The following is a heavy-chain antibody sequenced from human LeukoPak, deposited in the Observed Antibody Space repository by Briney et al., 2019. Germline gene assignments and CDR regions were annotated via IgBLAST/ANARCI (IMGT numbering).Heavy chain of an antibody. Sequence: GGSLRLSCAASGFAFSRYAMHWVRQAPGKGLEYVSAISTNGGGTYYASSVKGRFTISRDNSKNTLYLQMVNLRPEDMAVYYCARGNDSSGYYYFFDYWAREPWSPSPQ. CDR2: ISTNGGGT. CDR3: ARGNDSSGYYYFFDY. V-gene: IGHV3-64*01. CDR1: GFAFSRYA. D-gene: IGHD3-22*01. J-gene: IGHJ4*02.